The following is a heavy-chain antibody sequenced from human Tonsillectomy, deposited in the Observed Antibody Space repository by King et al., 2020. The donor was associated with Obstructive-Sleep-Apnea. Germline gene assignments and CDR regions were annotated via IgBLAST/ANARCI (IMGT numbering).Heavy chain of an antibody. J-gene: IGHJ4*02. Sequence: VQLVESGAEVKKPGASVKVSCKASGYTFIGYYMHWVRQAPGQGLEWMGWINPNSGGTKYAQNFQGRVTMTRDTSISTAYMDLSGLRSDDTAVYYCARELPYCFDHWGQGTLVTVSS. CDR3: ARELPYCFDH. CDR2: INPNSGGT. D-gene: IGHD2-15*01. V-gene: IGHV1-2*02. CDR1: GYTFIGYY.